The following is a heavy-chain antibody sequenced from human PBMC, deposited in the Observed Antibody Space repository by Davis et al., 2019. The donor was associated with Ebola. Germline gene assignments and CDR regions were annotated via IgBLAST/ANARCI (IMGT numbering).Heavy chain of an antibody. CDR3: DY. CDR1: GFVFGSCG. V-gene: IGHV3-30*02. Sequence: GESLKISCAASGFVFGSCGMHWVRQAPGKGLEWVAFIWYDGSHEYYGDSVKGRFTISRDNSEDTAVYYCARDLDYGDFKEGVDYWGQGTLVIVSS. D-gene: IGHD4-17*01. J-gene: IGHJ4*02. CDR2: IWYDGSHE.